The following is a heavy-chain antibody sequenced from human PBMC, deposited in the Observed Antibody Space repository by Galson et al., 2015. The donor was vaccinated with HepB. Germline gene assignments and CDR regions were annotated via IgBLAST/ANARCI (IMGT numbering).Heavy chain of an antibody. D-gene: IGHD3-22*01. CDR2: ISYDGSNK. Sequence: SLRLSCAASGFTFSSYGMHWVRQAPGKGLEWVAVISYDGSNKYYADSVKGRFTISRDNSKNTLYLQMNSLRAEDTAVYYCAKDLSNYYDSSGYYPDYYYYYGMDVWGQGTTVTVSS. CDR3: AKDLSNYYDSSGYYPDYYYYYGMDV. V-gene: IGHV3-30*18. J-gene: IGHJ6*02. CDR1: GFTFSSYG.